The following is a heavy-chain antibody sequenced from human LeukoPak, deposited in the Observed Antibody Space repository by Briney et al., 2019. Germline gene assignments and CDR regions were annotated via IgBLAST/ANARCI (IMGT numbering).Heavy chain of an antibody. J-gene: IGHJ6*03. CDR1: GDSITNDTSY. V-gene: IGHV4-39*07. D-gene: IGHD4-23*01. CDR3: ARGRVTPSYYYYYMDV. Sequence: PSETLSLTCTVSGDSITNDTSYWGWIRQPPGKGLEWIGEINHSGSTNYNPSLKSRVTISIDTSKNQFSLKLSSVTAADTAVYYCARGRVTPSYYYYYMDVWGKGTTVTISS. CDR2: INHSGST.